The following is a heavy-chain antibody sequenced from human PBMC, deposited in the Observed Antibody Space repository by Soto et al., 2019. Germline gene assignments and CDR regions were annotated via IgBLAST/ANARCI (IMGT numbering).Heavy chain of an antibody. CDR3: AKGGNWQLGS. J-gene: IGHJ5*01. V-gene: IGHV4-4*02. D-gene: IGHD1-26*01. Sequence: QVQLQESGPGLVKPSETLYLTCAVSGDSITSDWWWTWVRQPPGKGLEWIGEVHHRRGANYNPSLMSRIIISVDKAKNQFARIMNSVTAADTATYYCAKGGNWQLGSWGQGALVIVSS. CDR2: VHHRRGA. CDR1: GDSITSDWW.